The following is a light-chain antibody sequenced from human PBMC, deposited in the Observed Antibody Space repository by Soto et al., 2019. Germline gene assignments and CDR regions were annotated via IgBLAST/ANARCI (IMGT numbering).Light chain of an antibody. CDR3: LQDYNYPRT. CDR1: QGIRSD. J-gene: IGKJ1*01. V-gene: IGKV1-6*02. Sequence: AIQMTQSPSSLSASVGDRVTITCRASQGIRSDLGWYQQKPGKAPKPLIYAASSLRSGVPSRFSGSGSGTDFTLTISSLQPEDFATDYCLQDYNYPRTFGQGTKVEIK. CDR2: AAS.